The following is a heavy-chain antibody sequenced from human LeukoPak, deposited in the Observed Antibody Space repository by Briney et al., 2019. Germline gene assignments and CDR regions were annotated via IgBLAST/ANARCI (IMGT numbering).Heavy chain of an antibody. CDR2: IYYSGST. V-gene: IGHV4-59*01. D-gene: IGHD2-21*02. Sequence: PSETLSLTCTVSGGSISSYYWSWIRQPPGKGLEWIGYIYYSGSTNYNPSLKSRVTMSVDTSQNQFSLMLSSVTAADTAFYYCARAGLTLPCGRDCFANYFDYWGRGTLVTVSS. J-gene: IGHJ4*02. CDR3: ARAGLTLPCGRDCFANYFDY. CDR1: GGSISSYY.